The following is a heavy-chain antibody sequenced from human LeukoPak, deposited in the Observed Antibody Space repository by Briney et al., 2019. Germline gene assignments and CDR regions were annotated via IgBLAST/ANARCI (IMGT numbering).Heavy chain of an antibody. CDR1: GYTFTSYH. V-gene: IGHV1-8*01. CDR3: ARGMFDNSGHYYYFYYALDV. D-gene: IGHD3-22*01. J-gene: IGHJ6*02. Sequence: ASVKVFYKASGYTFTSYHIDWVRQAPGQGPEWMGWMNAKSGHTGYAQNLEGRVTMTRDTSTNTAYMELRGLRSEDTAVYFCARGMFDNSGHYYYFYYALDVWGQGTTVTVSS. CDR2: MNAKSGHT.